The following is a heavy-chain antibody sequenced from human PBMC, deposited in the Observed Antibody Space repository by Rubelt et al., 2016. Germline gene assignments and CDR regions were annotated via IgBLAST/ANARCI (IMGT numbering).Heavy chain of an antibody. D-gene: IGHD5-24*01. J-gene: IGHJ4*02. Sequence: EVQLVESGGGLVKPGGSLRLSCAASGFPFSTYRMTWFRQAPGTRLVWLSRINTNWSTTTYADAVKARFTISRDNAKNTLYLQMNSLRAEDTAVYYCANSRDGYNYGLDYWGQGTLVTVSS. CDR2: INTNWSTT. V-gene: IGHV3-74*02. CDR1: GFPFSTYR. CDR3: ANSRDGYNYGLDY.